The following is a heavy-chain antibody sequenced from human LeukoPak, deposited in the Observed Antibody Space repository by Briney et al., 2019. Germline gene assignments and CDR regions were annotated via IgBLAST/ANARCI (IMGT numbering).Heavy chain of an antibody. Sequence: SGGSLRLSCAASGFTFTDYFMNWIRQAPGKGLEWVSSISISGSTIYYADSVKGRFTISRDNAKNSLYLQMNSLRAEDTAVYYCARSSDSSSLQYFQHWGQGTLVTVSS. CDR3: ARSSDSSSLQYFQH. V-gene: IGHV3-11*01. CDR2: ISISGSTI. D-gene: IGHD6-6*01. J-gene: IGHJ1*01. CDR1: GFTFTDYF.